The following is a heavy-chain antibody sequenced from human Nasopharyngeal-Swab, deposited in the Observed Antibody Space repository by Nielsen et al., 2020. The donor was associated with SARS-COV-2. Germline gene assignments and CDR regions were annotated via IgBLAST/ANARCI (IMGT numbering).Heavy chain of an antibody. CDR2: IYYSGST. D-gene: IGHD3-22*01. V-gene: IGHV4-31*03. CDR1: GGSISSGGYY. CDR3: VRARITMIVVVDAFDI. Sequence: SETLSLTCTVSGGSISSGGYYWSWIRQHPGKGLEWIGYIYYSGSTYYNPSLKSRVTISVDTSKNQFSLKLSSVTAADTAVYYRVRARITMIVVVDAFDIWGQGTMVTVSS. J-gene: IGHJ3*02.